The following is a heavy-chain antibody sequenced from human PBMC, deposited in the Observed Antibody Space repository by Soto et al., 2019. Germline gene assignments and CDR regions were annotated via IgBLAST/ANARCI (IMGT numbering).Heavy chain of an antibody. CDR3: ARGGNAGLGQYYLDDY. D-gene: IGHD3-16*01. CDR1: GFTFSSNW. CDR2: MNPDGRSR. Sequence: EVQLVESGGDLVQPGGSLRLSCEASGFTFSSNWLHWVRQAPGKWLVWVSRMNPDGRSRGYADSVKGRFTISRDNAKNTLFLQMNSLRAEDTAVYYCARGGNAGLGQYYLDDYWGQVSLVTVSS. J-gene: IGHJ4*02. V-gene: IGHV3-74*01.